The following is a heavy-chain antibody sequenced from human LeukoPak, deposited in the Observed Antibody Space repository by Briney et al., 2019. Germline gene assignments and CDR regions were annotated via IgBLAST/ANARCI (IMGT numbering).Heavy chain of an antibody. J-gene: IGHJ4*02. CDR1: GFTFSSYS. V-gene: IGHV3-23*01. D-gene: IGHD3-16*02. Sequence: GGSLRLSCAASGFTFSSYSMNWVRQAPGKGLEWVSLIIGSGGSIHYADSVRGRFTISRDNFKNTVFLQLSSLRPEDTAVYYCAKHGDNVWGSFRFGFDSWGQGTLVTVSS. CDR2: IIGSGGSI. CDR3: AKHGDNVWGSFRFGFDS.